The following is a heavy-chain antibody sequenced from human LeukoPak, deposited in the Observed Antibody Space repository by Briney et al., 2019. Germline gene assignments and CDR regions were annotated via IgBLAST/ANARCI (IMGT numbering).Heavy chain of an antibody. CDR1: GGSISTYY. CDR3: ARGGGYASPIGY. J-gene: IGHJ4*02. Sequence: PSETLSLTCTLSGGSISTYYWSWIRQPPGKGLEWIGYIYHSGNTNYNPSLKSRVTISVDTSKNQFSLKLSSVTAADTAVYYCARGGGYASPIGYWGQGALVTVSS. CDR2: IYHSGNT. D-gene: IGHD5-12*01. V-gene: IGHV4-59*01.